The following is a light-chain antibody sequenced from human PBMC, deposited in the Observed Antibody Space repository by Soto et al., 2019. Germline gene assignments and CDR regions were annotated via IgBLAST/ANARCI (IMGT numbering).Light chain of an antibody. V-gene: IGLV2-8*01. Sequence: QSALTQPPSASGSPGQSVTISCIGTASDIGRYNYVSWYQHHPGKAPKLIIYEVTKRPSGVPDRFSGSKSGNTASLTVSGLQTEDEADYYCSSYTTRSTYVFGTGTKVTVL. CDR1: ASDIGRYNY. CDR2: EVT. J-gene: IGLJ1*01. CDR3: SSYTTRSTYV.